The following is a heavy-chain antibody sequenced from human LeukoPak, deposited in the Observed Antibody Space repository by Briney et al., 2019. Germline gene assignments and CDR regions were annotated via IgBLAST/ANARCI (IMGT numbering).Heavy chain of an antibody. D-gene: IGHD1-26*01. CDR2: IYNTGST. CDR3: ARRSGTYQYFDF. CDR1: GGSISSYY. Sequence: SETLSLTCTVSGGSISSYYWSWIRQPAGKGLEWIGRIYNTGSTNYNPSLKSRVTISVDTSKNQFSLKLTSVTAADTAVYYCARRSGTYQYFDFWGQGTLVTASS. V-gene: IGHV4-4*07. J-gene: IGHJ4*02.